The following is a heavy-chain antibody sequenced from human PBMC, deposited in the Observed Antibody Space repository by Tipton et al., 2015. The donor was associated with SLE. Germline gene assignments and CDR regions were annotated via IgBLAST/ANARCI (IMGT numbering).Heavy chain of an antibody. V-gene: IGHV4-59*08. J-gene: IGHJ5*02. D-gene: IGHD6-13*01. CDR2: IFYSGST. CDR3: VRHVGSNWYWALDP. Sequence: TLSLTCTVSGGSISSYYWSWIRQPPGKGLEWIGYIFYSGSTNSNPFLKSRVTISVDTSKNQISLKLSSVTAADTAVYYCVRHVGSNWYWALDPWGQGTLVTVSS. CDR1: GGSISSYY.